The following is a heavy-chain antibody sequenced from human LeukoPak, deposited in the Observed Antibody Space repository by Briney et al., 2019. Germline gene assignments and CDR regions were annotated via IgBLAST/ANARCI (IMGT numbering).Heavy chain of an antibody. J-gene: IGHJ4*02. CDR2: ISGSGGTT. V-gene: IGHV3-23*01. CDR1: GFTFDDYG. D-gene: IGHD3-10*01. CDR3: AKGSGGSGSYSKYYFDY. Sequence: GGSLRLSCAASGFTFDDYGMNWVRQAPGKGLEWVSAISGSGGTTYYADSVKGRFTISRDNSKNTLYLQMNSLRAEDTAVYYCAKGSGGSGSYSKYYFDYWGQGTLVTVSS.